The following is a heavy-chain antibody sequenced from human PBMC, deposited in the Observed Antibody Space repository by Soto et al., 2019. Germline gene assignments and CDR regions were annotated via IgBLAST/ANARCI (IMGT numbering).Heavy chain of an antibody. V-gene: IGHV1-46*02. Sequence: APVKVCCKASGDTFNTYYLHSPQQAPGQALEWMGVIHPSGGGTTYAQKFLGRVTVTRDTSTTTVFMELSSLRSDDTAVYYCARGGHIAVVTASFDYWGQGTLVTVSS. D-gene: IGHD2-21*02. J-gene: IGHJ4*02. CDR3: ARGGHIAVVTASFDY. CDR2: IHPSGGGT. CDR1: GDTFNTYY.